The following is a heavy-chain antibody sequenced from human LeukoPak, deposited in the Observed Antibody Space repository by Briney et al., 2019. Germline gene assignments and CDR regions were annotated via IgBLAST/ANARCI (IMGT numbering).Heavy chain of an antibody. CDR2: IYYSGST. Sequence: XXXXSGGSXSSYYWSWIRQPPGEGLEWIGYIYYSGSTNYNPSLKSRVTISVDTSKNQFSLKLSSVTAADTAVYYCXXVXXXXMEXXXXYWGQGALXTVSS. CDR1: GGSXSSYY. J-gene: IGHJ4*02. D-gene: IGHD3-3*01. CDR3: XXVXXXXMEXXXXY. V-gene: IGHV4-59*01.